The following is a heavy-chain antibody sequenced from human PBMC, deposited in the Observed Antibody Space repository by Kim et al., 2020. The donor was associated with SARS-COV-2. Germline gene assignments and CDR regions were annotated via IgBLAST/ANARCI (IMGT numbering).Heavy chain of an antibody. CDR3: ASLLGIGYCSSTSCYNYYYYGMDV. D-gene: IGHD2-2*02. CDR1: GFTFSSYW. J-gene: IGHJ6*02. CDR2: IKQDGSEK. V-gene: IGHV3-7*01. Sequence: GGSLRLSCAASGFTFSSYWMSWVRQAPGKGLEWVANIKQDGSEKYYVDSVKGRFTISRDNAKNSLYLQMNSLRAEDTAVYYCASLLGIGYCSSTSCYNYYYYGMDVWGQGTTVTVSS.